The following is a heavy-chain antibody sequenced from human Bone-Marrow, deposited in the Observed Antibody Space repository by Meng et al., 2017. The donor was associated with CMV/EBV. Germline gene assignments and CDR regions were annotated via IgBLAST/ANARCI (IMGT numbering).Heavy chain of an antibody. CDR1: GGTFSSYA. V-gene: IGHV1-69*10. Sequence: SVKVSCKASGGTFSSYAISWVRQAPGQGLEWMGGIIPILGIANYAQKFQGRVTITADKSTSTAYMELSSLRSEDTAAYYCARAFLANAFDIWGQGTMVTVSS. CDR3: ARAFLANAFDI. CDR2: IIPILGIA. J-gene: IGHJ3*02. D-gene: IGHD2/OR15-2a*01.